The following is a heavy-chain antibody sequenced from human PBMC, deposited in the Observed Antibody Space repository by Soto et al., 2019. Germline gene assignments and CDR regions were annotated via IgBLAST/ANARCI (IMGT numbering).Heavy chain of an antibody. Sequence: QVTLKESGPVLVKPTETLTLRCTVSGLSITDSEMGVSWIRQPPGQPLEWLAHIDSSGEKSYRTFLKSRLAISKATSKSQIVLTMTIMDPADTATYYCARRHLAVAVSPWFDPWGQGIPVTVSS. D-gene: IGHD6-19*01. V-gene: IGHV2-26*01. J-gene: IGHJ5*02. CDR2: IDSSGEK. CDR3: ARRHLAVAVSPWFDP. CDR1: GLSITDSEMG.